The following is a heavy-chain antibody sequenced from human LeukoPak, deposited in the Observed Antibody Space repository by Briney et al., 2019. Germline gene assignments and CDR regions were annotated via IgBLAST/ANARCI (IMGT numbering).Heavy chain of an antibody. CDR2: IWYDGSNK. Sequence: PGRSLRLSCAASGFTFSSYGMHWVRQAPGKGLEWVAVIWYDGSNKYYADSVKGRFTISRDNSKNTLYLQMNSLRAEDTAVYYCARGNYDSSGYSDYWGQGTLVTVPS. CDR3: ARGNYDSSGYSDY. V-gene: IGHV3-33*01. CDR1: GFTFSSYG. J-gene: IGHJ4*02. D-gene: IGHD3-22*01.